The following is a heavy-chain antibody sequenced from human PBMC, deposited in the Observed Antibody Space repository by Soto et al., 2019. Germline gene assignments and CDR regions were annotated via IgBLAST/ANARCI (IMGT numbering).Heavy chain of an antibody. CDR3: ERGVLPGSMDV. CDR1: GFTFSSHD. CDR2: IDTDGES. J-gene: IGHJ6*02. V-gene: IGHV3-13*01. D-gene: IGHD3-16*01. Sequence: GGSLRLSCAASGFTFSSHDIHWVRQATGKGLEWVSGIDTDGESYYADSVRGRFTISRENAKNCLYLQMNSLRVGDTAVYYCERGVLPGSMDVWGQGTTVTVSS.